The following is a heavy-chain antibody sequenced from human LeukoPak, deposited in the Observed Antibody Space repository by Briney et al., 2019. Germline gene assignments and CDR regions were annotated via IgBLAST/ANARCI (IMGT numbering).Heavy chain of an antibody. V-gene: IGHV3-48*03. CDR3: ARDSSYGGAPV. D-gene: IGHD2-21*01. J-gene: IGHJ6*04. CDR2: ISSVGSTI. CDR1: GFTFSSYE. Sequence: GGSLRLSSAVSGFTFSSYEMNWVRQAPGKGLEWVSYISSVGSTIYYADSVKGRFTISRDNAKNSLYLQMNSLRAEDTAVYYCARDSSYGGAPVWGKGTTVAVSS.